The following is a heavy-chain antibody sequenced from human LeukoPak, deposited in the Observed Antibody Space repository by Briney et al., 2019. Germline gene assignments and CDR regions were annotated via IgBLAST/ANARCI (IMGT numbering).Heavy chain of an antibody. Sequence: PSETLSLTCTVSGGSISSSSYYWGWIRQPPGKRLEWIGSIYYSGNTYYNPSLKSRVTISVDTSKNQFSLKLSSVTAADTAMYYCARFYSGSYSYYFDYWGQGTLVTVSS. CDR2: IYYSGNT. CDR3: ARFYSGSYSYYFDY. J-gene: IGHJ4*02. D-gene: IGHD1-26*01. V-gene: IGHV4-39*01. CDR1: GGSISSSSYY.